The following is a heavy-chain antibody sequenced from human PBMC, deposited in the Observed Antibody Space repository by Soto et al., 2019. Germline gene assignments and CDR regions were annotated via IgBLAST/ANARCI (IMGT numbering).Heavy chain of an antibody. Sequence: QVQLEQSGAEVKKPGASGKVSCKASGYTFTSYAMHWVRQAPGQRLEWMGWINAGNGNTKYSQKFQGRVTITRDTSASTAYMELSSLRSEDTAVYYCARVPRTEGGLNYGMDVCRQGTTVTVSS. CDR3: ARVPRTEGGLNYGMDV. CDR2: INAGNGNT. J-gene: IGHJ6*02. D-gene: IGHD3-16*01. V-gene: IGHV1-3*01. CDR1: GYTFTSYA.